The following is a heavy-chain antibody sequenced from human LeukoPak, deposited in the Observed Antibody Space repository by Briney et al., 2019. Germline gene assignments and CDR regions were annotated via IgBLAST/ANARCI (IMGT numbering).Heavy chain of an antibody. V-gene: IGHV4-59*01. J-gene: IGHJ6*02. D-gene: IGHD3-3*01. CDR3: ARGKNYDFWSGYPYYYGMDV. CDR1: GGSISSYY. CDR2: IHYNEGT. Sequence: SETLSLTCTVSGGSISSYYWNWIRQPPGKGLERIGYIHYNEGTKYNPSLKSRVTISVDTSKNQFSLKLSSVTAADTAVYYCARGKNYDFWSGYPYYYGMDVWGQGTTVTVSS.